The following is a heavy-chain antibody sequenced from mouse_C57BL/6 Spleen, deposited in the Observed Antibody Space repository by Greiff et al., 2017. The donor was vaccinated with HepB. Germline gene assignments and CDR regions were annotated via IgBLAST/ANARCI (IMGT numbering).Heavy chain of an antibody. CDR2: IYPRSGNT. CDR3: ARRNYGSSYDFDY. Sequence: QVQLKQSGAELARPGASVKLFCKASGYTFTSYGISWVKQRTGQGLEWIGEIYPRSGNTYYNEKFKGKATLTADKSSSTAYMELRSLTSEDSAVYFCARRNYGSSYDFDYWGQGTTLTVSS. V-gene: IGHV1-81*01. D-gene: IGHD1-1*01. CDR1: GYTFTSYG. J-gene: IGHJ2*01.